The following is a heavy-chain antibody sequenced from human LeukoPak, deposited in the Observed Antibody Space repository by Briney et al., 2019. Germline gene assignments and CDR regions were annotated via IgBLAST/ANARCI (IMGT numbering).Heavy chain of an antibody. J-gene: IGHJ4*02. D-gene: IGHD4-17*01. CDR2: IYYTGTT. CDR1: GDSMTGYY. V-gene: IGHV4-59*01. CDR3: ARDFDGDYGAR. Sequence: TETLSLTCSVSGDSMTGYYGSWIRQPPAKGQELVGSIYYTGTTNYNPPLKSRVTISVDTSKNQFSLRLTSVTAADTAVYFCARDFDGDYGARWGQGILVSVSP.